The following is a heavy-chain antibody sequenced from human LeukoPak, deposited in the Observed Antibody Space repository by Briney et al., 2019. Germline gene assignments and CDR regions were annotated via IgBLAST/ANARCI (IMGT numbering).Heavy chain of an antibody. CDR2: IYSGGST. Sequence: PGGSLRLSCAASGFTVSSNYMSWVRQAPGKGLEWVSVIYSGGSTYYADSVKGRFTISRDNSKNTLYLQMNSLRAEDTAVYYCARDRWLQFGPFDYWGQGTLVTVSS. J-gene: IGHJ4*02. D-gene: IGHD5-24*01. CDR3: ARDRWLQFGPFDY. CDR1: GFTVSSNY. V-gene: IGHV3-53*05.